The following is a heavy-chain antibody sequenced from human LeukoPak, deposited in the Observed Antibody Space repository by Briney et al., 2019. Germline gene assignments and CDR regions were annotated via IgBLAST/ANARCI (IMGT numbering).Heavy chain of an antibody. J-gene: IGHJ4*02. CDR1: GGSISSSSYY. Sequence: NPSETLSLTCTVSGGSISSSSYYWGWIRQPPGKGLEWIGSIYYSGSTYYNPSLKSRVTISVDTSKNQFSLKLSSVTAADTAVYYCATFLGDSRSFDYWGQGTLATVSS. V-gene: IGHV4-39*01. CDR3: ATFLGDSRSFDY. CDR2: IYYSGST. D-gene: IGHD3-16*01.